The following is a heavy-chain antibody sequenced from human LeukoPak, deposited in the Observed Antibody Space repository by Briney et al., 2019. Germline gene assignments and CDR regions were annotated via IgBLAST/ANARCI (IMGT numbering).Heavy chain of an antibody. CDR1: GFTFSSYE. Sequence: GGSLRLSCAASGFTFSSYEMSWVRQAPGKGLEGVSYISSSGSTIYYADSVKGRFTISRDDAKNSLYLQMNSLRAEDTAVYYCARDHFYDSSGYYFRNFDYWGQGTLVTVSS. D-gene: IGHD3-22*01. J-gene: IGHJ4*02. V-gene: IGHV3-48*03. CDR3: ARDHFYDSSGYYFRNFDY. CDR2: ISSSGSTI.